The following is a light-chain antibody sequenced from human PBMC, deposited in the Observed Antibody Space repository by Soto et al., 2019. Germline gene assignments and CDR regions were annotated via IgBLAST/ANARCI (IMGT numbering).Light chain of an antibody. CDR3: QQYNSQGT. J-gene: IGKJ1*01. V-gene: IGKV1-5*01. Sequence: DIQMTQSPSTLSASVGDRVTITCRASQSISSWLAWYQQKPGKAPKLLIYDASSLESGVPSRFSGSGSGTEFTLNISSLQPDDFATYYCQQYNSQGTFGQGTKVEIK. CDR1: QSISSW. CDR2: DAS.